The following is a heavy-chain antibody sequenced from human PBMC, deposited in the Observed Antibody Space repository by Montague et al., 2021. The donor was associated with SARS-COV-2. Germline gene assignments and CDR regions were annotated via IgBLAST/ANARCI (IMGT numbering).Heavy chain of an antibody. CDR3: AHYYYDSSGVDY. CDR1: GFSLSPSGAG. V-gene: IGHV2-5*02. D-gene: IGHD3-22*01. Sequence: PALVKPTQTLTLTCTFSGFSLSPSGAGVGWIRQPPGKALEWLALIYWDDDKRYSPSLKSRLTITKDTSKNQVVLTMTNMDPVDTATYYCAHYYYDSSGVDYWGRGTLVTVSS. CDR2: IYWDDDK. J-gene: IGHJ4*02.